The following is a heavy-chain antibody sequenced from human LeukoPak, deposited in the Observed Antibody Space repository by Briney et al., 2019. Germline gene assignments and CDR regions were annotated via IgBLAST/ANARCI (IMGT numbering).Heavy chain of an antibody. CDR2: IWSGGGT. V-gene: IGHV3-66*01. CDR1: GFSVWSNY. Sequence: GGSLRLSCAASGFSVWSNYMSWVRQAPGKGLEWVSVIWSGGGTYYADSVKGRFTISRDNSKNTVYLQMNSLRAEDTAAYYCAGDPDPWGQGTLVTVSS. J-gene: IGHJ5*02. CDR3: AGDPDP.